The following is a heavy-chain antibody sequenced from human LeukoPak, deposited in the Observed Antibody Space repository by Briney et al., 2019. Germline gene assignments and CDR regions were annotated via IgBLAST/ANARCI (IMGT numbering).Heavy chain of an antibody. CDR2: ISYDGSNK. CDR3: AKGGYDRVTTTTLYYFDY. CDR1: GFTFSSYG. D-gene: IGHD4-17*01. J-gene: IGHJ4*02. V-gene: IGHV3-30*18. Sequence: PGGSLRLSCAASGFTFSSYGMHWVRQAPGKGLEWVAVISYDGSNKYYADSVKGRFTISRDNSKNTLYLQMNSLRAEDTAVYYCAKGGYDRVTTTTLYYFDYWGQGTLVTVSS.